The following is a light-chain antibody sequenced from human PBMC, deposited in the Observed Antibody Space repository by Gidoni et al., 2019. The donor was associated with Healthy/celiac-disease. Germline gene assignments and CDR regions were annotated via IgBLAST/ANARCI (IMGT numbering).Light chain of an antibody. CDR1: KLGDKY. Sequence: SYELTQPPSVSVSPGRTASITCSGDKLGDKYASWYQQKPGQSPVLVIYQDNKRPSGIPERFSGSNSGNTATLTISGTQAMDEADYYCQTWDRSTVVFGGGTKLTVL. V-gene: IGLV3-1*01. J-gene: IGLJ2*01. CDR3: QTWDRSTVV. CDR2: QDN.